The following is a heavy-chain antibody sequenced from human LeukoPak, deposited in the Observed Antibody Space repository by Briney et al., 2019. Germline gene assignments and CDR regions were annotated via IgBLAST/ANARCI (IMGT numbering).Heavy chain of an antibody. Sequence: PGGSLRLSCAASGFTFSSYEMNWVRQAPGKGREWVSYISSSGSTIYYADSVKGRFTISRDNAKNSLYLQMNSLRAEDTAVYYCARDAMVRGVISRWDYWGQGTLVTVSS. V-gene: IGHV3-48*03. D-gene: IGHD3-10*01. J-gene: IGHJ4*02. CDR2: ISSSGSTI. CDR1: GFTFSSYE. CDR3: ARDAMVRGVISRWDY.